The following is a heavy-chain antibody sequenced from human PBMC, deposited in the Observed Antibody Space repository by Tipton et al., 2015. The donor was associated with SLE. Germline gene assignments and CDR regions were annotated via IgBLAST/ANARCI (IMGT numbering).Heavy chain of an antibody. CDR3: ASHGRNSSGWQYYFDY. D-gene: IGHD6-19*01. CDR2: IYTSGNT. J-gene: IGHJ4*02. V-gene: IGHV4-38-2*01. CDR1: GYSISSGYY. Sequence: GLVKPSETPSLTCAVSGYSISSGYYWGWIRQPAGKGLEWIGHIYTSGNTNYNPSLKSRVTISVDTSKNQFSLKLSSVTAADTAVYYCASHGRNSSGWQYYFDYWGQGTLVTVSS.